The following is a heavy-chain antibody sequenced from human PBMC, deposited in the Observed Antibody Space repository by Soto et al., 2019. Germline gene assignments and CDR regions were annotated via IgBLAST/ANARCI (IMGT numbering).Heavy chain of an antibody. CDR2: IYYSGST. J-gene: IGHJ3*02. CDR3: ARVSGYYDILTGYYYDAFDI. CDR1: GGSISSSSYY. V-gene: IGHV4-39*01. D-gene: IGHD3-9*01. Sequence: SETLSLTCTVSGGSISSSSYYWGWIRQPPGKGLEWIGSIYYSGSTYYNPSLKSRVTISVDTSKNQFSLKLSSVTAADTAVYYCARVSGYYDILTGYYYDAFDIWGQGTMVTVSS.